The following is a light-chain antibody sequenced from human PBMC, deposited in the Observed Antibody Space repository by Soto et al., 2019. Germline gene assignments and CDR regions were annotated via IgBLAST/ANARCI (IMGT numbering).Light chain of an antibody. CDR1: ENIDDW. V-gene: IGKV1-5*03. CDR3: QQYKSFLPWA. J-gene: IGKJ1*01. Sequence: DIQVTQSPSSLSASVGDRVTITCQATENIDDWMAWYQQRPGKAPELLIYQASTLESGVPSRFSGSGSGTQFTLTITSLEPEDFAAYYCQQYKSFLPWAFGQGTKV. CDR2: QAS.